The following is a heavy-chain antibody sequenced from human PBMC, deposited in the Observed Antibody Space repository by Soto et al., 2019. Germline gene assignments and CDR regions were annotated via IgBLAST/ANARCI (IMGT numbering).Heavy chain of an antibody. D-gene: IGHD2-15*01. J-gene: IGHJ5*02. CDR2: IYSGGST. CDR3: ARAPLGGPLLYS. V-gene: IGHV3-66*01. Sequence: GGSLRLSCAASGFTVSSNYMSWVRQAPGKGLEWVSVIYSGGSTYYADSVKGRFTISRDNSKNTLYLQMNSLRAEDTAVYYCARAPLGGPLLYSWGQGTLVTVSS. CDR1: GFTVSSNY.